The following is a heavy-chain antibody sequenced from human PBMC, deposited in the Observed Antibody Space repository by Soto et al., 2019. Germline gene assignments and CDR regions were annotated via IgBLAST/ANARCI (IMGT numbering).Heavy chain of an antibody. Sequence: GGSLRLSCAASGFNFRSYGIHWVRQAPGKGLMWVPHSNSAGTNTSYADSVKGRFTISRDNARSTLFLQMNFLRAEDTAVSYCTRSSSEWIRLGAFFDYWGQGTLVTVS. CDR2: SNSAGTNT. D-gene: IGHD5-12*01. J-gene: IGHJ4*02. V-gene: IGHV3-74*01. CDR3: TRSSSEWIRLGAFFDY. CDR1: GFNFRSYG.